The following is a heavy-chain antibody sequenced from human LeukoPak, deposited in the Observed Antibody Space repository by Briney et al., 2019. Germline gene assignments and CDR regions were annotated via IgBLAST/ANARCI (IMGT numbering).Heavy chain of an antibody. CDR2: IYYSGNT. CDR3: ARHQGGYSYGYIAMDV. Sequence: PSETLSLTCTVSGGSISSYYWSWLRQPPGKGLEWIGYIYYSGNTNYNPSLKSRVTISVDTSKNQFSLKLSSVTAADTAVYYCARHQGGYSYGYIAMDVWGQGTTVTVSS. D-gene: IGHD5-18*01. J-gene: IGHJ6*02. CDR1: GGSISSYY. V-gene: IGHV4-59*08.